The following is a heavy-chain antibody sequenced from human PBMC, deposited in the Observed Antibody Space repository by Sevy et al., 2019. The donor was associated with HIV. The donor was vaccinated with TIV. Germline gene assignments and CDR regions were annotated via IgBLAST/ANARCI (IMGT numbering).Heavy chain of an antibody. CDR1: GYTFTTYR. Sequence: ASVKVSCKASGYTFTTYRITWVRQAPGQGLEWMGWVSPHNGDTDYAQKFQGRVTMITDTSTSTAFMELRSLRSDDTALYYCARSYCSDGRCYSLAYWGQGTLVTVSS. CDR3: ARSYCSDGRCYSLAY. D-gene: IGHD2-15*01. CDR2: VSPHNGDT. J-gene: IGHJ4*02. V-gene: IGHV1-18*01.